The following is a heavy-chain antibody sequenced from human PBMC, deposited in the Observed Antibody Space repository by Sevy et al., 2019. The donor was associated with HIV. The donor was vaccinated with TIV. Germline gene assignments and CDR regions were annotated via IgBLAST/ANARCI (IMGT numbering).Heavy chain of an antibody. CDR1: GGPISNPDYN. V-gene: IGHV4-30-4*01. J-gene: IGHJ5*01. Sequence: SETLSLTCTVSGGPISNPDYNWSWIRQSPGKGRGWLGYIYYSGNTYYSPSLRSAISISIDTSKNQYSLTLMSVTAADTAVYFCAGVSGPFGRLDSWGQGALVTVSS. CDR3: AGVSGPFGRLDS. D-gene: IGHD3-10*01. CDR2: IYYSGNT.